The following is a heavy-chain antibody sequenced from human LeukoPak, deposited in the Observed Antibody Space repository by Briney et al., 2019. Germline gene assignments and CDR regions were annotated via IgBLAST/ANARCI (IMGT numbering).Heavy chain of an antibody. D-gene: IGHD6-19*01. J-gene: IGHJ5*02. CDR3: ASFSGWHNWFDP. CDR1: GYTFIRYH. CDR2: LKLYDGSI. Sequence: ASVKVSCKASGYTFIRYHMHWVRQAPGQGLEWIGVLKLYDGSISHAQKFQGRVTMTSDTSTSTVYMELSSLRSEDTAVYYCASFSGWHNWFDPWGQGTLVTVSS. V-gene: IGHV1-46*01.